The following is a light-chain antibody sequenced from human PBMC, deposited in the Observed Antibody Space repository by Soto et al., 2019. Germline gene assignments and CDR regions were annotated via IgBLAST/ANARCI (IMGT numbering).Light chain of an antibody. CDR2: DDS. CDR3: QVWDSSSDHVI. J-gene: IGLJ2*01. V-gene: IGLV3-21*02. Sequence: SYELTQPPSVSVAPGQTASITCGGTNIGGKSVHWYQQKPGQAPVLVVYDDSDRPSGIPERVSGSNSGNTATLTISRVEAGDEADYYCQVWDSSSDHVIFGGGTKVTVL. CDR1: NIGGKS.